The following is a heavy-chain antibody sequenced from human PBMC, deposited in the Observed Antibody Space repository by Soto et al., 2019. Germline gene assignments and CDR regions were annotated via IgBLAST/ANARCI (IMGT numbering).Heavy chain of an antibody. Sequence: EVQLLESGGGLVQPGGSLRLSCAASGFTFSSYAMSWVRQAPGKGLEWVSAISGSGGSTYYADSVKGRFTISRDNSTNTLYLQMNSLRAEDTAVYYCAKYRIRTSSWYSGMDVWGQGTTVTVSS. CDR2: ISGSGGST. V-gene: IGHV3-23*01. CDR1: GFTFSSYA. J-gene: IGHJ6*02. D-gene: IGHD6-13*01. CDR3: AKYRIRTSSWYSGMDV.